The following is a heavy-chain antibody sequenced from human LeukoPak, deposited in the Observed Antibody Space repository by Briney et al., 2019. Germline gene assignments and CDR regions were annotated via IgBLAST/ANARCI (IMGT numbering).Heavy chain of an antibody. CDR1: DGSFSGYY. D-gene: IGHD3-22*01. J-gene: IGHJ4*02. Sequence: SETLSLTCGVYDGSFSGYYWSWIRQPPGKGLEWIGEINHSGSTKYNPSLKSRVTISADTSKSQFSLKVNSVTAADTAVYYCANLVVIPTSMRLEDYWGQGTLVTVSS. CDR3: ANLVVIPTSMRLEDY. CDR2: INHSGST. V-gene: IGHV4-34*01.